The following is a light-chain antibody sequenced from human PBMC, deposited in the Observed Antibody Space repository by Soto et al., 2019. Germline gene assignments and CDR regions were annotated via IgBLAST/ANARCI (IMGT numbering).Light chain of an antibody. CDR3: ISYSSSTTLVV. CDR2: DVS. V-gene: IGLV2-14*01. J-gene: IGLJ1*01. Sequence: QSALTQPASLSGSPGQSITISCTGTSSDVGGYNYVSWYQQHPGKAPKLMIYDVSNRPSGVSNRFSGSKSGNTASLTISGLQAEDEADYYCISYSSSTTLVVFGAGTKVTVL. CDR1: SSDVGGYNY.